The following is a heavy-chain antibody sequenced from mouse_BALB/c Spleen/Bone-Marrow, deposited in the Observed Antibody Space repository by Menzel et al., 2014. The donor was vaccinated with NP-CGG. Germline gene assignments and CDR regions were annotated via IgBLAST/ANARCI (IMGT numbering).Heavy chain of an antibody. J-gene: IGHJ2*01. CDR2: INPDSSTI. V-gene: IGHV4-1*02. CDR3: TRQGYYGYSDY. CDR1: GFDFSRYW. D-gene: IGHD1-2*01. Sequence: EVMLVESGGGLVQPGGSLKLSCAASGFDFSRYWMSWVRQAPGKGLEWIGEINPDSSTINYTPSLKDKFIISRDNAKNTLFLQMSRVRSEATALYYATRQGYYGYSDYWGQGTTLTVSS.